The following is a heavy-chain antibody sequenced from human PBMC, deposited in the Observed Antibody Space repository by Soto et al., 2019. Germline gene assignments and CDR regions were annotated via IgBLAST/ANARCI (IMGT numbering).Heavy chain of an antibody. Sequence: QVPLQESGPRLVRPSGTLSLTCTVSSGSISTANWWSWVRQPPGRGLEWIGEIYHSGSTNYNLSLKSRVTLSVVKSKNQFSLRLSSVTAADTAMYYCARRGGGVVLTATTPFDYWGQGTLVTVSS. CDR2: IYHSGST. CDR1: SGSISTANW. J-gene: IGHJ4*02. CDR3: ARRGGGVVLTATTPFDY. V-gene: IGHV4-4*02. D-gene: IGHD2-21*02.